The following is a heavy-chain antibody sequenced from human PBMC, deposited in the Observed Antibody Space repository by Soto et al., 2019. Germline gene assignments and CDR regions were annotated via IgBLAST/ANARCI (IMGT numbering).Heavy chain of an antibody. V-gene: IGHV3-30-3*01. J-gene: IGHJ4*02. CDR1: GFILSSYS. Sequence: QVQLVESGGGVVQPGTSLRLSCAASGFILSSYSIHWVRQAPGKGLEWVAVISFDGNTQYYGDSVKGRFIVSRDNSKNILYLQMNYLRAEDTAVYYCAKVSRATRVSTPDLDYWGQGTMVTVSS. CDR3: AKVSRATRVSTPDLDY. D-gene: IGHD3-10*01. CDR2: ISFDGNTQ.